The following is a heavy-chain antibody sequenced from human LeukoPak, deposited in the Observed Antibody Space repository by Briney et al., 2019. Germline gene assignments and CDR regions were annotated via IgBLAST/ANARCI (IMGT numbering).Heavy chain of an antibody. D-gene: IGHD3-16*01. Sequence: GGSLRLSCAASGFTFRNLWMSWVRQAPGKGLEWVGRIKSKTDGGTTQYAAPVKDRFTISRDDSKSMLYLQITSLKTEDTAVYYCTGEPNWFDPWGQGTLVTVSS. CDR3: TGEPNWFDP. J-gene: IGHJ5*02. CDR1: GFTFRNLW. CDR2: IKSKTDGGTT. V-gene: IGHV3-15*01.